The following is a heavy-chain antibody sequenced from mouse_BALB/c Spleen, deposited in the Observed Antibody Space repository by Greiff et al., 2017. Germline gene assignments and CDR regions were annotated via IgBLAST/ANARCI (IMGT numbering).Heavy chain of an antibody. CDR3: ATPTGTWGYFDV. V-gene: IGHV3-8*02. CDR1: GDSITSGY. CDR2: ISYSGST. D-gene: IGHD4-1*01. Sequence: EVMLVESGPSLVKPSQTLSLTCSVTGDSITSGYWNWIRKFPGNKLEYMGYISYSGSTYYNPSLKSRISITRDTSKNQYYLQLNSVTTEDTATYYCATPTGTWGYFDVWGAGTTVTVSS. J-gene: IGHJ1*01.